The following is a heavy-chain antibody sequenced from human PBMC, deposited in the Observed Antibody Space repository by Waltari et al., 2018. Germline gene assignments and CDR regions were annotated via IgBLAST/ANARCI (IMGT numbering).Heavy chain of an antibody. CDR1: GFTFSNFW. Sequence: EVQLVESGGDSVQPGGYLRLSCAAFGFTFSNFWMSWVRQAPGKGLQWVASIKPDGSGKYYVESVKGRFTISRDNAKNSLNLQMDSLRVEDTAVYFCARDVLWGQGTRVTVSP. D-gene: IGHD2-15*01. CDR2: IKPDGSGK. V-gene: IGHV3-7*01. J-gene: IGHJ4*02. CDR3: ARDVL.